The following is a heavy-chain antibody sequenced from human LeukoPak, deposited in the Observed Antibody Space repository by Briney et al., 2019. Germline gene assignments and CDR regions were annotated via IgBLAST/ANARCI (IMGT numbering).Heavy chain of an antibody. V-gene: IGHV4-59*01. CDR2: IYYSGST. J-gene: IGHJ6*02. CDR1: GGSLSTFY. Sequence: PSETLSFTCTVSGGSLSTFYWSWLRQPPGKGLEWIGYIYYSGSTNYNPSLKSRVTISVDTSKNQFSLRLSSVTAADTAVYYCAREDPQTTVPEGLDVWGQGTTVTVSS. CDR3: AREDPQTTVPEGLDV. D-gene: IGHD4-17*01.